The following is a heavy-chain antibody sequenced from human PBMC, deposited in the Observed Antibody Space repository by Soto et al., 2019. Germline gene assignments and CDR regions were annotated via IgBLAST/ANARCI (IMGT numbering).Heavy chain of an antibody. V-gene: IGHV4-39*02. CDR1: GGSIGTSAYF. J-gene: IGHJ5*02. CDR3: SRRTPEVFDP. CDR2: IDYRGTI. Sequence: SDTLSLTCTVSGGSIGTSAYFWGWIRRPPGKGLEWIGSIDYRGTIYNNSSLKSRVTISVDTSKNHFSLKLDSVTAADTALYYCSRRTPEVFDPWGQGTLVTVSS. D-gene: IGHD2-15*01.